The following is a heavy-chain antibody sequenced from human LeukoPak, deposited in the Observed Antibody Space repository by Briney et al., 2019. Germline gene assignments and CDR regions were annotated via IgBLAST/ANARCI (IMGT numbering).Heavy chain of an antibody. CDR2: ISYDGSNK. CDR3: ATSNYYDSSGLPYYFDY. J-gene: IGHJ4*02. Sequence: GGSLRLSCAASGFTFSSYAMHWVRQAPGKGLEWVAVISYDGSNKYYADSVKGRFTISRDNPKNTLYLQMNSLRAEDTAVYYCATSNYYDSSGLPYYFDYWGQGTLVTVSS. D-gene: IGHD3-22*01. CDR1: GFTFSSYA. V-gene: IGHV3-30*04.